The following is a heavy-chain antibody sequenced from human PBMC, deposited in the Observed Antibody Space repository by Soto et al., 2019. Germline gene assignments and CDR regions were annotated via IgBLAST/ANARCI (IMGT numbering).Heavy chain of an antibody. Sequence: QVQLVESGGGVVQPGRSLRLSCAASGFTFSSYGMHWVRQAPGKGLEGVAVIWYDGSNKYYADSVKGRFTISRDNSKNTLYLQLNSLSAEDTAVYYCAKENVAYPDSWGQGTLVTVSS. J-gene: IGHJ4*02. CDR2: IWYDGSNK. V-gene: IGHV3-33*06. CDR3: AKENVAYPDS. D-gene: IGHD2-2*02. CDR1: GFTFSSYG.